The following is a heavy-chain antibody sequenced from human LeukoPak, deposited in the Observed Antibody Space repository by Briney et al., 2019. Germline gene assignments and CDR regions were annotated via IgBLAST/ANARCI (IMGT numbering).Heavy chain of an antibody. J-gene: IGHJ4*02. CDR1: GGSISSGGYY. D-gene: IGHD4-17*01. CDR2: INHSGST. V-gene: IGHV4-39*07. CDR3: ARTTVTTFLLRSDYDY. Sequence: SETLSLTCTVSGGSISSGGYYWSWIRQPPGKGLEWIGEINHSGSTNYNPSLKSRVTISVDTSKNQFSLKLSSVTAADTAVYYCARTTVTTFLLRSDYDYWGQGTLVTVSS.